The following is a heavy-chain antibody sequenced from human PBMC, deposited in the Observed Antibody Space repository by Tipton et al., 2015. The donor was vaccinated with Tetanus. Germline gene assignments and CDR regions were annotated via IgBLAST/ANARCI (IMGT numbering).Heavy chain of an antibody. J-gene: IGHJ3*01. V-gene: IGHV4-59*01. CDR3: ARLSYCSSSRCFDAFDL. CDR1: GGSMSNNY. D-gene: IGHD2-2*01. CDR2: IFHSGST. Sequence: TLSLTCTVSGGSMSNNYWSWIRQPPGKGLEWIAYIFHSGSTNYSPSLKSRVAISMDTSKNQISLKLSSVTAADTAVYYCARLSYCSSSRCFDAFDLWDQGTMVSVSS.